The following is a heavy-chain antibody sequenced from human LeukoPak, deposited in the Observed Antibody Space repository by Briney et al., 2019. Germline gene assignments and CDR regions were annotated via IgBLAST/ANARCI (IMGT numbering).Heavy chain of an antibody. CDR2: IYTSGST. V-gene: IGHV4-59*10. CDR3: ARHPQIVGATKYFDY. J-gene: IGHJ4*02. D-gene: IGHD1-26*01. CDR1: GGSFSGYY. Sequence: SETLSLTCAVYGGSFSGYYWSWIRQPPGKGLEWIGRIYTSGSTNYNPSLRSRVTMSVDTSKNQFSLKLSSVTAADTAVYYCARHPQIVGATKYFDYWGQGTLVTVSS.